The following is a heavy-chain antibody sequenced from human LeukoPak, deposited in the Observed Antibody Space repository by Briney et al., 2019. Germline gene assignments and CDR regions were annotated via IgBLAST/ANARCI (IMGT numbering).Heavy chain of an antibody. Sequence: SETLSLTCTVSGGSISSGDYYWSWIRKPPGKGLEWIGYIYYSGSTYYNPSLKSRVTISVDTSKNQFSLKLSSVTAADTAVYYCARERGDDSSGYSEYYFDYWGQGTLVTVSS. D-gene: IGHD3-22*01. V-gene: IGHV4-30-4*01. J-gene: IGHJ4*02. CDR3: ARERGDDSSGYSEYYFDY. CDR2: IYYSGST. CDR1: GGSISSGDYY.